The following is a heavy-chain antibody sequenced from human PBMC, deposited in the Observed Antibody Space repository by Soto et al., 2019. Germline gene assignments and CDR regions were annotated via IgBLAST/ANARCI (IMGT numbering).Heavy chain of an antibody. V-gene: IGHV3-21*01. CDR1: GFTFSSYS. Sequence: GGSLRLSCAASGFTFSSYSMNWVRQAPGKGLEWVSSISSSSYIYYADSVKGRFTISRDNAKNSLYLQMNSLRAEDTAVYYCARWAVAGTSKGYWGQGTLVTVSS. CDR2: ISSSSYI. CDR3: ARWAVAGTSKGY. J-gene: IGHJ4*02. D-gene: IGHD6-19*01.